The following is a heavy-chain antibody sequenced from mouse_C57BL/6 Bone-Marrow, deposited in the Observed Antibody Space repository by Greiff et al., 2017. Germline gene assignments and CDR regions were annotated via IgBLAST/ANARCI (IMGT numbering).Heavy chain of an antibody. D-gene: IGHD2-1*01. CDR1: GFTFSSYG. J-gene: IGHJ2*01. V-gene: IGHV5-6*01. Sequence: EVQLVESGGDLVKPGGSLTLSCAASGFTFSSYGMSWVRQTPDKRLEWVATISSGGSDTYYPDSLKGRFTISRDKAKNTLYLQMSSLKSEDTAMYYCASRGNYGDYWGQGTTLTVSS. CDR3: ASRGNYGDY. CDR2: ISSGGSDT.